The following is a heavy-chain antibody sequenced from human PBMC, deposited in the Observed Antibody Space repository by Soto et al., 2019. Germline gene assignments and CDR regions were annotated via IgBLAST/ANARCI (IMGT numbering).Heavy chain of an antibody. D-gene: IGHD2-2*01. CDR2: ISYDGSNK. CDR1: GFTFSSYG. V-gene: IGHV3-30*18. Sequence: PGGSLRLSCAASGFTFSSYGMHWVRQAPGKGLEWVAVISYDGSNKYYADSVKGRFTISRDNSKNTLYLQMNSLRAEGTAVYYCAKDGGGIVVVPAAADYWGQGTLVTVS. J-gene: IGHJ4*02. CDR3: AKDGGGIVVVPAAADY.